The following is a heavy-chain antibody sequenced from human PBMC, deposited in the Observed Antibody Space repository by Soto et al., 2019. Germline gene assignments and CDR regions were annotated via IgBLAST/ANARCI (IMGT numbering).Heavy chain of an antibody. CDR3: AKDLDYAFDY. D-gene: IGHD4-17*01. J-gene: IGHJ4*02. Sequence: GGSLRLSCAASGFTFDDYTMHWVRQAPGKGLEWVSLISWDGGSTYYADSVKGRFTISRDNHKNSLYLQMNSLRTEDTALYYCAKDLDYAFDYWGQGTLVTVSS. V-gene: IGHV3-43*01. CDR2: ISWDGGST. CDR1: GFTFDDYT.